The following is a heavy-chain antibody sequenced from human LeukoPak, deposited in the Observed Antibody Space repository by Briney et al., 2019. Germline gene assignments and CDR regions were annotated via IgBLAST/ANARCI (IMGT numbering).Heavy chain of an antibody. CDR2: ISYDGSNK. CDR3: AKGRGSGSYQGSPEFDY. V-gene: IGHV3-30*18. J-gene: IGHJ4*02. D-gene: IGHD3-10*01. CDR1: GFTFSSYG. Sequence: PGGSLRLSCAASGFTFSSYGMHWVRQAPGKGLEWVAVISYDGSNKYYADSVKGRFTISRDNSKNTLYLQMNILRAEDTAVYYCAKGRGSGSYQGSPEFDYWGQGTLVTVSS.